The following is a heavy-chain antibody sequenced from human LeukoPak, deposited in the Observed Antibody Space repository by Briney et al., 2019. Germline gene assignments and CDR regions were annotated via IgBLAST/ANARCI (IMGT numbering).Heavy chain of an antibody. Sequence: GGSLRLSCAASGFSFSSYEMYWGRQAPGKGLEWVSSICITGSTIFYADSVKGRFTISRDNANNFLYLQMNSLRAEDTAIYYCARDRLTNYDALTGYYSGSFDYWGQGTLVTVSS. CDR3: ARDRLTNYDALTGYYSGSFDY. V-gene: IGHV3-48*03. D-gene: IGHD3-9*01. CDR1: GFSFSSYE. J-gene: IGHJ4*02. CDR2: ICITGSTI.